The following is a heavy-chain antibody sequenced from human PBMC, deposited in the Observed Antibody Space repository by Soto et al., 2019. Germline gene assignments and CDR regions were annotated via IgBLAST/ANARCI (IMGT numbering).Heavy chain of an antibody. Sequence: GGSLRLSCAASGFTFSSNAMSWVRRAPGKGLEWVSGITGSGGITDYADSVKGQFTISRDNSRNTLYLQMNYLRVEDMAVYFCAKHTTFYFDRTSPGDYLDSWGQGTLVTVSS. V-gene: IGHV3-23*01. J-gene: IGHJ4*02. CDR2: ITGSGGIT. D-gene: IGHD3-22*01. CDR1: GFTFSSNA. CDR3: AKHTTFYFDRTSPGDYLDS.